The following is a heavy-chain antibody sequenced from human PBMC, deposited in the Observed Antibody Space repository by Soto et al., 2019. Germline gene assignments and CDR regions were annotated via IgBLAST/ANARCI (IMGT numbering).Heavy chain of an antibody. Sequence: PSETLSLTCTVSGDSMNNFYWGWIRQPPGKTLEWIGNIFYTGSTTYNPSLESRITMSVDTSKNQFSLRLSSVSAADTAVYFCAKYRRTAAEGYTLDYWGRGTLVTVSS. V-gene: IGHV4-59*01. CDR3: AKYRRTAAEGYTLDY. CDR1: GDSMNNFY. CDR2: IFYTGST. J-gene: IGHJ4*02. D-gene: IGHD6-13*01.